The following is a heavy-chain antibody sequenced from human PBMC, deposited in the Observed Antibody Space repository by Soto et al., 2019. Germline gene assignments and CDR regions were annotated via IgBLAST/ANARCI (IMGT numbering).Heavy chain of an antibody. J-gene: IGHJ4*02. CDR1: GYTFTSYY. V-gene: IGHV1-46*03. Sequence: QVQLVQSGAEVKKPGASVKVSCKASGYTFTSYYIHWVRQAPGQGLEWMGIIHPSSGSTSYAQNFQGRVTMTRDTSTSTVYMELISLRSEDTAVYYCARVEFCTSSSCYGETYYFDYWGRGTLVTVSS. CDR3: ARVEFCTSSSCYGETYYFDY. D-gene: IGHD2-2*01. CDR2: IHPSSGST.